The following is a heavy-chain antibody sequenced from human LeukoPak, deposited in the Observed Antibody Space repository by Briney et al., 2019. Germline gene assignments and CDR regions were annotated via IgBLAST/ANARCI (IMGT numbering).Heavy chain of an antibody. Sequence: ASVKVSCKASGYTFTGYYMHWVRQAPGQGLEWMGWINPNSGGTNYAQKFQGRVTMTRDTSISTAYMELSGLRSDDTAVYYCARDRVFTAAGTTFDYWGQGTLVTVSS. V-gene: IGHV1-2*02. J-gene: IGHJ4*02. CDR3: ARDRVFTAAGTTFDY. D-gene: IGHD6-13*01. CDR1: GYTFTGYY. CDR2: INPNSGGT.